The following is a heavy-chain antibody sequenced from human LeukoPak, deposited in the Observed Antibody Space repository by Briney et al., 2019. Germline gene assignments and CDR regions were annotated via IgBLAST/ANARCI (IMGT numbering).Heavy chain of an antibody. CDR3: ARVSRNHDAFDI. J-gene: IGHJ3*02. D-gene: IGHD1-14*01. Sequence: SETLSLTCTVSGGSMDNYYWNWIRQPPGKGLEWIGYIYYSGSTNYNPSLKSRVTISVDTSKNQFSLKLSSVTAADTAVYYCARVSRNHDAFDIWGQGTMVTVSS. V-gene: IGHV4-59*12. CDR2: IYYSGST. CDR1: GGSMDNYY.